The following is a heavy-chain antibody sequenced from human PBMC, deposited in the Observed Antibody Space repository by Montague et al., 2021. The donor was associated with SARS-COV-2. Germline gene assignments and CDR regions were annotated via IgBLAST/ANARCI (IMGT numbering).Heavy chain of an antibody. J-gene: IGHJ6*02. V-gene: IGHV4-61*02. CDR3: ARVGVGTMVRGVIPAYYYYGMDV. Sequence: TLSLTCTVSGGSVSSGSYYWSCIRQPTGKGLEWIGRIYTSGSTNYNPSLKSRVTISVDTSKNQFSLRLSSVTAADTAVYYCARVGVGTMVRGVIPAYYYYGMDVWGQGTTVTVSS. CDR2: IYTSGST. CDR1: GGSVSSGSYY. D-gene: IGHD3-10*01.